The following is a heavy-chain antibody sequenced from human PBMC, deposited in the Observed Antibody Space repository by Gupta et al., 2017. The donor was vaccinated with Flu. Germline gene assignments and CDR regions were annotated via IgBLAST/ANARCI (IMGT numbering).Heavy chain of an antibody. CDR2: IKTEENGGTS. Sequence: VQSGGGLVKPGGSVRLSCVASKSPLKNNWMTWVRQDPCKGLEWVGRIKTEENGGTSDYADFVQGRFQSSRDDSTDTLFLDIVDVRSEDTATYFCATGILGHGNWGQGTLVVVSS. D-gene: IGHD1-26*01. V-gene: IGHV3-15*01. J-gene: IGHJ4*02. CDR1: KSPLKNNW. CDR3: ATGILGHGN.